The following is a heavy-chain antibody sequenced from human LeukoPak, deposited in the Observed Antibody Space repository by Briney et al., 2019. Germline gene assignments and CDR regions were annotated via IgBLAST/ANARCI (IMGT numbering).Heavy chain of an antibody. CDR2: ISSSSSYI. D-gene: IGHD2-15*01. J-gene: IGHJ4*02. V-gene: IGHV3-21*01. CDR3: ARDLGLYCSGGSRKCGFDY. Sequence: GGSLRLSCAASGFTFSSYSMNWVRQAPGKGLEWVSSISSSSSYIYYADSVKGRFTISRDNAKNSLYLQMNSLRAEDTAVYYCARDLGLYCSGGSRKCGFDYWGQGTLVTVSS. CDR1: GFTFSSYS.